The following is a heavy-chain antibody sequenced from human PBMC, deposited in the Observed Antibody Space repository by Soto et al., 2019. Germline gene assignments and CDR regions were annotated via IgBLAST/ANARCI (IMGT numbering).Heavy chain of an antibody. V-gene: IGHV4-30-4*01. Sequence: QVQLQESGPGLVKPSQTLSLTCTVSGGSIRSGDYYWSWIRQSPGKGLEWIGFIYHSGSTYYNPSPTSRVTISVDTSKNQVSPKRSSVSAADTAVYYCARGPLYDYGDLSHGCDIWGQGTMVTVSS. J-gene: IGHJ3*02. D-gene: IGHD4-17*01. CDR2: IYHSGST. CDR1: GGSIRSGDYY. CDR3: ARGPLYDYGDLSHGCDI.